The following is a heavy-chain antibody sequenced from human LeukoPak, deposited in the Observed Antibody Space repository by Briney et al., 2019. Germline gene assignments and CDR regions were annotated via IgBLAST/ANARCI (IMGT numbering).Heavy chain of an antibody. Sequence: SQTLSLTCAISGDSVSRNTAGWNWIRQSPSRGLEWLGRTYYRSKWYNDYAVSVKSRIAINPDTSKNQFSLQLNSVTPEDTAVYYCARDSGYRRLDAFDIWGQGTMVTVSS. CDR3: ARDSGYRRLDAFDI. J-gene: IGHJ3*02. V-gene: IGHV6-1*01. CDR1: GDSVSRNTAG. CDR2: TYYRSKWYN. D-gene: IGHD3-22*01.